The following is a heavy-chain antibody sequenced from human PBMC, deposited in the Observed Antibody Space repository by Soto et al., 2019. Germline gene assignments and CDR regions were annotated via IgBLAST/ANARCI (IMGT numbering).Heavy chain of an antibody. D-gene: IGHD6-6*01. J-gene: IGHJ5*02. CDR2: IFYSGST. CDR1: GGSISSYY. V-gene: IGHV4-59*08. CDR3: ARHYSAYSSSDWFDP. Sequence: PSETLSLTCTVSGGSISSYYWTWIRQPPGKGLEWTGYIFYSGSTNYNPSLKSRVTISVDTSKNQFSLKLSSVTAADTAVYYCARHYSAYSSSDWFDPWGQGTLVTVSS.